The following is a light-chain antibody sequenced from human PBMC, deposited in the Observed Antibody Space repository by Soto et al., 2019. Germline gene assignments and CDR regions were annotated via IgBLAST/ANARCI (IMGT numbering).Light chain of an antibody. V-gene: IGLV2-14*01. Sequence: QSALPQPASVSGSPGQSITISCTGTSSDVGGYNFVSWYQQHPGKAPKLMIYEVTNRPSGLSDRFSGSKSGDTASLTISGLQAEDEADYYCISYTSSSTWVFGGGTQLTVL. J-gene: IGLJ3*02. CDR3: ISYTSSSTWV. CDR2: EVT. CDR1: SSDVGGYNF.